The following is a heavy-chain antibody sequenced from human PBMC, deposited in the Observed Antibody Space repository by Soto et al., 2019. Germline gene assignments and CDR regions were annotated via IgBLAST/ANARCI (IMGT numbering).Heavy chain of an antibody. Sequence: QVQLVQSGAEVKKPGASVKVSCKASGYTFTSYGISWVRQAPGQGLEWMGWISAYNGNTNYAQKLQGRVTMTTDTSTSTAYMELRSLGSDDTAVYYCARTELWFGEPPLYGMDVWGQGPTVTVSS. J-gene: IGHJ6*02. CDR1: GYTFTSYG. CDR2: ISAYNGNT. D-gene: IGHD3-10*01. CDR3: ARTELWFGEPPLYGMDV. V-gene: IGHV1-18*01.